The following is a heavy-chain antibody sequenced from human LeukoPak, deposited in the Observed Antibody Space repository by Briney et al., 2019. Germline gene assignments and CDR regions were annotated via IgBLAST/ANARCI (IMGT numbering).Heavy chain of an antibody. J-gene: IGHJ5*02. CDR3: ARDTSYGDYGGNWFDP. Sequence: SETLSLTCTVSGGSISSYYWSWIRQPPGKGLEWIGYIYYSGSTNYNPSLKSRVTISVDTSKNQFSLKLSSVTAADTAVYYCARDTSYGDYGGNWFDPWGQGTLVTVSS. CDR1: GGSISSYY. CDR2: IYYSGST. V-gene: IGHV4-59*12. D-gene: IGHD4-17*01.